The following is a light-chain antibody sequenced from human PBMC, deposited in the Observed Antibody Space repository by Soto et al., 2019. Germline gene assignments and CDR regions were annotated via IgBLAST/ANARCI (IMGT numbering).Light chain of an antibody. J-gene: IGLJ2*01. CDR1: SSNIGNNA. CDR3: AAWDDSLTGPV. V-gene: IGLV1-36*01. Sequence: QSVLTQPPLLSAAPRQRVTISYSGSSSNIGNNAVNWYQKFPGKAPKLLIHFDDRVASGVSDRFSGSKSGTSASLAISGLQSEDEAEYYCAAWDDSLTGPVFGGGTKLTVL. CDR2: FDD.